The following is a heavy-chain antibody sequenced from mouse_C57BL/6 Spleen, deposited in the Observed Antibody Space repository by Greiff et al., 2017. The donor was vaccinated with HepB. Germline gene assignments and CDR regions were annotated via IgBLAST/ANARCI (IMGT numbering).Heavy chain of an antibody. CDR2: INPNNGGT. Sequence: EVQLQQSGPELVKPGASVKMSCKASGYTFTDYNMHWVKQSHGKSLEWIGYINPNNGGTSYNQKFKGKATLTVNKSSSTAYMELRSLTSEDSAVYYCALEGMGYSPFAYWGQGTLVTVSA. V-gene: IGHV1-22*01. D-gene: IGHD2-12*01. CDR3: ALEGMGYSPFAY. CDR1: GYTFTDYN. J-gene: IGHJ3*01.